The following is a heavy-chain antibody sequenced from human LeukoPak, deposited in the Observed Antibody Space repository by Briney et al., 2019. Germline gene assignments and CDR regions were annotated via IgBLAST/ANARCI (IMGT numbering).Heavy chain of an antibody. CDR3: AVVVVPAAIGRRSAFDI. J-gene: IGHJ3*02. CDR2: INTDGSST. D-gene: IGHD2-2*02. Sequence: GGSLRLSCAASGFTFSSYWMHWVRQAPGKGLVWVSRINTDGSSTSYADSVKGRFTISRDNAKNTLYLQMNSLRAEDTAVYYCAVVVVPAAIGRRSAFDIWGQGTMVTVSS. CDR1: GFTFSSYW. V-gene: IGHV3-74*01.